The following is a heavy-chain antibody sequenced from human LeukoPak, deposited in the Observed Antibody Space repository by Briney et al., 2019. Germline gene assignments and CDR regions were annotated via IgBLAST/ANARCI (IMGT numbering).Heavy chain of an antibody. CDR3: ARRYCSSTTCPNFDY. CDR2: IYSGGST. D-gene: IGHD2-2*01. V-gene: IGHV3-53*01. CDR1: GFTVSSNY. Sequence: GGSLRLSCAASGFTVSSNYMSWVRQAPGKGLEWVSVIYSGGSTYYADSVKGRFTISRDNAKNSLFLQMNSLRDEDTAVYYCARRYCSSTTCPNFDYWGQGTLVTVSS. J-gene: IGHJ4*02.